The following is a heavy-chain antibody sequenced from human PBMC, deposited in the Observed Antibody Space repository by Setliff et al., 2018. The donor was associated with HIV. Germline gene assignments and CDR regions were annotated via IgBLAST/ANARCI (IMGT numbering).Heavy chain of an antibody. D-gene: IGHD6-13*01. Sequence: SETLSLTCAVSGDSVSGPNYNWGWIRQPPGKGLEWIGTISCRGSTSYNPSLKSRVTISLDTSKSQFSLNLNSVTAADAAVYYCTGPAMAAAGPLEYYYYYGMDVWGQGTTFTVSS. V-gene: IGHV4-39*01. CDR1: GDSVSGPNYN. CDR3: TGPAMAAAGPLEYYYYYGMDV. J-gene: IGHJ6*02. CDR2: ISCRGST.